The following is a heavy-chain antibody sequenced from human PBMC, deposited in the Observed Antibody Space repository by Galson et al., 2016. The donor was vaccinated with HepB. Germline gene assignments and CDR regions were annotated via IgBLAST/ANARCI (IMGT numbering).Heavy chain of an antibody. J-gene: IGHJ1*01. Sequence: SLRLSCAASGFTFSNYAMSWVRQAPGTGLEWVSSISGSGDTTYDADAVRGRFTISRDNSRNTLSRQMDSLRAEASAIYYCAKGNIVQVPAAPYAWGQGALVTVSA. CDR3: AKGNIVQVPAAPYA. D-gene: IGHD2-2*01. CDR1: GFTFSNYA. V-gene: IGHV3-23*01. CDR2: ISGSGDTT.